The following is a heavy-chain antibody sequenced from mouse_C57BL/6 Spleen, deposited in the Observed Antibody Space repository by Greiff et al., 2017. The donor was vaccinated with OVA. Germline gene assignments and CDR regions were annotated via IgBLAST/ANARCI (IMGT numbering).Heavy chain of an antibody. CDR1: GYTFTSYW. D-gene: IGHD1-1*01. Sequence: QVQLQQPGAELVKPGASVKMSCKASGYTFTSYWITWVKQRPGQGLEWIGDIYPGSGSTNYNEKFKSKATLTVDTSSSTAYMQLSSLTSEDSAVYYCARSPFATVVPYYAMDYWGQGTSVTVSS. J-gene: IGHJ4*01. CDR3: ARSPFATVVPYYAMDY. V-gene: IGHV1-55*01. CDR2: IYPGSGST.